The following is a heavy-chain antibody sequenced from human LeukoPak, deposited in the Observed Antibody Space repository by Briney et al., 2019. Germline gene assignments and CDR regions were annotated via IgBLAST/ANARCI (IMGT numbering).Heavy chain of an antibody. CDR1: GFTFSGYA. Sequence: GGSLRLSCVASGFTFSGYAMSWVRQAPGKGLEWVSAISGSGGSTYYADSVKGRFTISRDNSKNTLYLQMNSLKTEDTAVYYCTTGVTIFGVGPQKFHFDYWGQGTLVTVSS. V-gene: IGHV3-23*01. CDR3: TTGVTIFGVGPQKFHFDY. D-gene: IGHD3-3*01. CDR2: ISGSGGST. J-gene: IGHJ4*02.